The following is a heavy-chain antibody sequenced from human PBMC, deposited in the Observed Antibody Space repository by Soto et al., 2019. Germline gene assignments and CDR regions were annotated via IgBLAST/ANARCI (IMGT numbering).Heavy chain of an antibody. D-gene: IGHD2-21*02. V-gene: IGHV1-46*01. J-gene: IGHJ6*02. Sequence: ASVKVSCKASRGTFRSHAASWVRQAPGQGLEWMGIINPSGGSTSYAQKFQGRVTMTRDTSTSTVYMELSSLRSEDTAVYYCATSYCGGDCYANYYYYGMDVWGQGTTVTVSS. CDR1: RGTFRSHA. CDR3: ATSYCGGDCYANYYYYGMDV. CDR2: INPSGGST.